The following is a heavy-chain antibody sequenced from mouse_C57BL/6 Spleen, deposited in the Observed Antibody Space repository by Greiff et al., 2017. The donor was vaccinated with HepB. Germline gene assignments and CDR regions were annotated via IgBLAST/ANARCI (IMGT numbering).Heavy chain of an antibody. CDR2: IDPETGGT. J-gene: IGHJ2*01. CDR3: TRNELVDY. V-gene: IGHV1-15*01. Sequence: VQLQQSGAELVRPGASVTLSCKASGYTFTDYELHWVKQTPVHGLEWIGAIDPETGGTAYNQKFKGKAILTADKSSSTAYMELRSLTSEDAAVYYCTRNELVDYWGQGTTLTVSS. D-gene: IGHD3-1*01. CDR1: GYTFTDYE.